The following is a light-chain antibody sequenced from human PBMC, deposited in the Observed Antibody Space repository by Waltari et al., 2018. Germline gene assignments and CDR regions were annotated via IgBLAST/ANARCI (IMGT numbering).Light chain of an antibody. J-gene: IGKJ1*01. CDR1: QHIGSD. V-gene: IGKV1-6*02. CDR2: ATS. CDR3: LQSYSYPRT. Sequence: AIQMTQSPSSLSASVGDTVTITCRASQHIGSDLGWYQQKPGKAPKLLIPATSNLPSGVPSRFSGSGSHTDFTLAITSLQPEDFATYYCLQSYSYPRTFGQGTKVEIK.